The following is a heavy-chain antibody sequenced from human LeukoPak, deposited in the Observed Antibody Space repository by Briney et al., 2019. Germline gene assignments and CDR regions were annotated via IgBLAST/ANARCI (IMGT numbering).Heavy chain of an antibody. J-gene: IGHJ4*02. CDR2: ISNSGGST. D-gene: IGHD1-20*01. CDR3: AKDLNWPRSEY. V-gene: IGHV3-23*01. Sequence: GGSLRLSCAASGFTFSSYSMNWVRQAPGKGLEWVSGISNSGGSTDYADSVKGRFTISRDNSKNTLSLQMNSLRAEDTAVYYCAKDLNWPRSEYWGQGTPVTVSS. CDR1: GFTFSSYS.